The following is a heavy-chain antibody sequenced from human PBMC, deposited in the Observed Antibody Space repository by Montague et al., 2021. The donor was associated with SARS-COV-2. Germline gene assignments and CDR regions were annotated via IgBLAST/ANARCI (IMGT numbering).Heavy chain of an antibody. D-gene: IGHD4-17*01. CDR1: GFTFSSYG. CDR2: IWYDGSNK. V-gene: IGHV3-33*01. CDR3: ARDAKDYGEGFDY. Sequence: SLRLSCAASGFTFSSYGMHWVRQAPGKGLEWVAVIWYDGSNKYYADSVKGRFTIFRDNSKNTLYLQMNSLRAEDTAVYYCARDAKDYGEGFDYWGQGTLVTVSS. J-gene: IGHJ4*02.